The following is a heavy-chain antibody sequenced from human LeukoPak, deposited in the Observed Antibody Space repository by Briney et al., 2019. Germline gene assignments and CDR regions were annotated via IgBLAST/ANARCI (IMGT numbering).Heavy chain of an antibody. CDR3: AKGGGYWDY. CDR2: IWYDGSNK. CDR1: GLTFSSYG. D-gene: IGHD3-22*01. Sequence: GRSLRLSCAASGLTFSSYGMQWVRQAPGKGLEWVAVIWYDGSNKYYADSVKGRFTISRYNSKNTLELQMNSLRAEDTAVYYCAKGGGYWDYWGQGTLVTVSS. J-gene: IGHJ4*02. V-gene: IGHV3-33*06.